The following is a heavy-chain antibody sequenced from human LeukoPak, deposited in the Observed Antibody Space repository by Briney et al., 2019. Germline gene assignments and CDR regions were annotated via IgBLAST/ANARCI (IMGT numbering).Heavy chain of an antibody. J-gene: IGHJ4*02. D-gene: IGHD3-3*01. CDR3: ATDRGWRTSGFYLYYFEY. CDR1: GFIFTNYF. V-gene: IGHV3-7*01. Sequence: GGSLRLSCAASGFIFTNYFMSWVRQAPGKGLEWVASIKHDGSEKYYVDSVRGRFTISRDNTMNSLYLQMSSLRAEDTAVYYCATDRGWRTSGFYLYYFEYWGQGTLVTFSS. CDR2: IKHDGSEK.